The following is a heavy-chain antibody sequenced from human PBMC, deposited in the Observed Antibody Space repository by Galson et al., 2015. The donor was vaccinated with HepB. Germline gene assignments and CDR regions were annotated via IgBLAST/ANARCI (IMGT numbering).Heavy chain of an antibody. J-gene: IGHJ4*02. CDR2: INPSGGST. CDR3: ARERDLVGATPAPFDY. CDR1: GYTFTSYY. Sequence: SVKVSCKASGYTFTSYYMHWVRQAPGQGLEWMGIINPSGGSTSYAQKFQGRVTMTRDTSTSTVYMELSSLRSEDTAVYYCARERDLVGATPAPFDYWGQGTLVTVSS. V-gene: IGHV1-46*01. D-gene: IGHD1-26*01.